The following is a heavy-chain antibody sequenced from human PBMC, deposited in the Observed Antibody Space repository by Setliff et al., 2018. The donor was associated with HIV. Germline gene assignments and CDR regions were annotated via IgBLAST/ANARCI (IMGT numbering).Heavy chain of an antibody. CDR2: ISGGGTTI. D-gene: IGHD2-2*01. CDR3: ARLGRYQMPLYSFYGMDV. CDR1: GFTFDTYE. V-gene: IGHV3-48*03. Sequence: GESLRLSCVASGFTFDTYEVNWVRPARGKGLEWVSYISGGGTTIFYADSVKGRFTMSRDNAKNLVYLQLNSLRAEDTSVYYCARLGRYQMPLYSFYGMDVWGLGTTVTVSS. J-gene: IGHJ6*02.